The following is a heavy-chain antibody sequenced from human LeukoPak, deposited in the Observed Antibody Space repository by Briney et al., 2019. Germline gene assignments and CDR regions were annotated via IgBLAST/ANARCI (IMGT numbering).Heavy chain of an antibody. D-gene: IGHD5-24*01. Sequence: PSETLSLTCTVSGGSISSSSHYWGWIRQPPGKGLEWIGSIYYSGSTYYNPSLKSRVTISVDTSKNQFSLKLSSVTAADTAVYYCARQLGDGYKTCFDYWGQGTLVTVSS. CDR3: ARQLGDGYKTCFDY. CDR2: IYYSGST. J-gene: IGHJ4*02. CDR1: GGSISSSSHY. V-gene: IGHV4-39*01.